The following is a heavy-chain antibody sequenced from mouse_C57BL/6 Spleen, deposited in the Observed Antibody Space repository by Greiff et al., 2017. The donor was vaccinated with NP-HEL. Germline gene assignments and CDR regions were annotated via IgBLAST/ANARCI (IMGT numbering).Heavy chain of an antibody. CDR2: ISSGSSTI. CDR3: ARRLLYAMDY. V-gene: IGHV5-17*01. CDR1: GFTFSDYG. D-gene: IGHD2-13*01. J-gene: IGHJ4*01. Sequence: EVMLMESGGGLVKPGGSLKLSCAASGFTFSDYGMHWVRQAPEKGLEWVAYISSGSSTIYYADTVKGRFTISRDNAKNTLFLQMTSLRSEDTAMYYCARRLLYAMDYWGQGTSVTVSS.